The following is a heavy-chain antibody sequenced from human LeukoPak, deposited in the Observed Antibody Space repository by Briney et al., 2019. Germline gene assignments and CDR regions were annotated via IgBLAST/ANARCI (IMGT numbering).Heavy chain of an antibody. Sequence: PGGSLRLSCAASGFTFNTYAMSWVRQAPGEGLEWVSGISGSGGSTYHADSVKGRFTISRDNSKNTLYLQMNSLRAEDTAVYYCAKGGNEGLRAYFDYWGQGTLVTVSS. CDR3: AKGGNEGLRAYFDY. D-gene: IGHD1-1*01. J-gene: IGHJ4*02. CDR1: GFTFNTYA. CDR2: ISGSGGST. V-gene: IGHV3-23*01.